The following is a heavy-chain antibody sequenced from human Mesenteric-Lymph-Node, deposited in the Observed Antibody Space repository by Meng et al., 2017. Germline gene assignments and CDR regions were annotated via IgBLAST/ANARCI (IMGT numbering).Heavy chain of an antibody. V-gene: IGHV3-7*01. Sequence: GESLKISCAASGFIFSNYYMGWVRQAPGKGLEWVANVKQDGSEKYYVDSVKGRFTISRDNAKNSVFLQLNSLRAEDTAVYYCLKGLTSGSGSGAYWGQGKQVNGAS. CDR1: GFIFSNYY. J-gene: IGHJ4*01. CDR3: LKGLTSGSGSGAY. CDR2: VKQDGSEK. D-gene: IGHD3-10*01.